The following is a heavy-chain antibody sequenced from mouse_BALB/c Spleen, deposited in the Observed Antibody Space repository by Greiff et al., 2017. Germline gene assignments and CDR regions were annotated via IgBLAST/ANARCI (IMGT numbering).Heavy chain of an antibody. CDR3: TRSGLYAMDY. Sequence: EVKLEESGGGLVQPGGSMKLSCVASGFTFSNYWMNWVRQSPEKGLEWVAEIRLKSNNYATHYAESVKGRFTISRDDSKSSVYLQMNNLRAEDTGIYYCTRSGLYAMDYWGQGTSVTVSS. D-gene: IGHD3-1*01. CDR1: GFTFSNYW. CDR2: IRLKSNNYAT. J-gene: IGHJ4*01. V-gene: IGHV6-6*02.